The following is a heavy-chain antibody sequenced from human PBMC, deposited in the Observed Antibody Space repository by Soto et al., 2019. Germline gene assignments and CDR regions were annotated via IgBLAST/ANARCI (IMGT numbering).Heavy chain of an antibody. CDR2: IYHSVST. CDR1: GGSISSGGYS. J-gene: IGHJ4*02. V-gene: IGHV4-30-2*01. Sequence: QLQLLESGSGLVKPSQTLSLTCAVSGGSISSGGYSWGWIRQPPGKGLEWIGYIYHSVSTYYNPSLKSRVTISVDRSKNQFSLWLSSVTAADTAVYYCARVPDYWGQGTLVTVSS. CDR3: ARVPDY.